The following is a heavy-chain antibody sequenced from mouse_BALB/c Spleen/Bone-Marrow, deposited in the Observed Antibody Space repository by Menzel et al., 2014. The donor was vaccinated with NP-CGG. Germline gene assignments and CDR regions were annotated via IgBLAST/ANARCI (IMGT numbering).Heavy chain of an antibody. CDR2: IWAGGST. J-gene: IGHJ4*01. CDR1: GFPLTSYG. V-gene: IGHV2-9*02. CDR3: ARDRSYYGMDY. Sequence: QVQLQQPGPGLVAPSQSLSITCTVSGFPLTSYGVHWVRQPPGKGLEWLGVIWAGGSTNYNSALMSRLSISKDNSKSQVFLKMNSLQTDDTAMYYCARDRSYYGMDYWGQGTSVTVSS.